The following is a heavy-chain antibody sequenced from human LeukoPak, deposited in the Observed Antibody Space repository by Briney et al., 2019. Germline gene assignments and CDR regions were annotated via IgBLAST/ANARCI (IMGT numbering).Heavy chain of an antibody. D-gene: IGHD3-3*01. V-gene: IGHV3-7*01. CDR1: GFTFSSYW. J-gene: IGHJ3*02. CDR2: IKQDGSEK. Sequence: SGGSLRLSCAASGFTFSSYWMSWVRQAPGKGLEWVANIKQDGSEKYYVDSVKGRFTISRDNAKNSLYLQMNSLRAEDTAVYYCARSANYDFWSGRKGAFDIWGQGTMVTVSS. CDR3: ARSANYDFWSGRKGAFDI.